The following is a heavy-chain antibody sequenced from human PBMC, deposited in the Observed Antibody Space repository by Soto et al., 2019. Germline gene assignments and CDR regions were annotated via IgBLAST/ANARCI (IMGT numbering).Heavy chain of an antibody. CDR3: ARDWGDYGDYVEDY. Sequence: QVQLVESGGGVVQPGRSLRLSCAASGFTFSSYGMHWVRQAPGKGLEWVAVIWYDGSNKYYADSVKGRFTISRENSKNTLYLQMNSLRAEDTAVYYCARDWGDYGDYVEDYWGQGTLVTVSS. J-gene: IGHJ4*02. CDR2: IWYDGSNK. V-gene: IGHV3-33*01. CDR1: GFTFSSYG. D-gene: IGHD4-17*01.